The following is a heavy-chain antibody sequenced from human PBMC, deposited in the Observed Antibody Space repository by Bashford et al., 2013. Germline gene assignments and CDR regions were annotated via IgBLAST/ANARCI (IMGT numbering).Heavy chain of an antibody. J-gene: IGHJ4*02. Sequence: GSLRLSLCSLWIHRRRQLHGLGPPGSGKGLEWVSTIYSDDEIHYADSVKGRFTASRDNSKNTLFLQMNSLSAEDTAVYYCAKLMTRESEHYWGQGALVTV. CDR2: IYSDDEI. V-gene: IGHV3-66*01. D-gene: IGHD1-14*01. CDR1: IHRRRQL. CDR3: AKLMTRESEHY.